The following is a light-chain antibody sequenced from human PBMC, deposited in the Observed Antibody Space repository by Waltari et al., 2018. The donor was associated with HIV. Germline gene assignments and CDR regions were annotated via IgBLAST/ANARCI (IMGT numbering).Light chain of an antibody. CDR3: AAWDDSLSGYV. J-gene: IGLJ1*01. Sequence: QSVLTQPPSASGTPGQRVTISCSGSSSRIGSNYVYWYQQIPGTAPKLLIYWNNQRPSGVPDRFSGSKSGTSAALAISGLRSEDEADYYCAAWDDSLSGYVFGTGTKVTVL. CDR2: WNN. V-gene: IGLV1-47*01. CDR1: SSRIGSNY.